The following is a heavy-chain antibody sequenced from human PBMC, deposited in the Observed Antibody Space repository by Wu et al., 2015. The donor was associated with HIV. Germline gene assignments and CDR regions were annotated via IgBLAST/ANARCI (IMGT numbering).Heavy chain of an antibody. CDR3: ARDNYCSGGSCYENYYYLPVWTF. Sequence: QVQLVQSGAEVKKPGSSVKVSCKASGGTFSSYAISWVRQAPGQGLEWMGRIIPIFGTANYAQKFQGRVTITADESTSTAYMELSSLRSEDTAVYYCARDNYCSGGSCYENYYYLPVWTFWGQGDHGHRLL. CDR2: IIPIFGTA. J-gene: IGHJ6*02. D-gene: IGHD2-15*01. CDR1: GGTFSSYA. V-gene: IGHV1-69*13.